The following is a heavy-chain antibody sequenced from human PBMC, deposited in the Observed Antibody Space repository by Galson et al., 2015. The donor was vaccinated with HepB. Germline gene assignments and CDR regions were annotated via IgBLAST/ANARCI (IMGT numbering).Heavy chain of an antibody. CDR2: IFHSGIT. V-gene: IGHV4-34*12. CDR1: DGSFSDYY. CDR3: AKDHQATGEWYFDL. D-gene: IGHD7-27*01. Sequence: ETLSPTCAVYDGSFSDYYWNWIRQSPGKGLEWIGEIFHSGITNYNPSLKSRVTMSVDTSKKTLSLKLTSVTVAETAVYYCAKDHQATGEWYFDLWGRGTLVAVSS. J-gene: IGHJ2*01.